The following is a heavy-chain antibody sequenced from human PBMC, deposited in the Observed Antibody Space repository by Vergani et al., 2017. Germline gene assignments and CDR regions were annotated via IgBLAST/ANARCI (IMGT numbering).Heavy chain of an antibody. J-gene: IGHJ4*02. CDR1: GGSISSYY. Sequence: QVQLQESGPGLVKPSETLSLTCTVSGGSISSYYWSWIRQPPGKGLEWIGYIYYSGSTNYNPSLKSRVTISVDTSKNQFSLKLSSVTAADTAVYYCARHLKYFDWLLRFDYWGQGTLVTVSS. D-gene: IGHD3-9*01. CDR2: IYYSGST. V-gene: IGHV4-59*01. CDR3: ARHLKYFDWLLRFDY.